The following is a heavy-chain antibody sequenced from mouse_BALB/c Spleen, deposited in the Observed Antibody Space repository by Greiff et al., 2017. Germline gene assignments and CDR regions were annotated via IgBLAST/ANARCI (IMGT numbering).Heavy chain of an antibody. CDR3: ARSGLRRKAFAY. V-gene: IGHV3-2*02. Sequence: EVQLQESGPGLVKPSQSLSLTCTVTGYSITSDYAWNWIRQFPGNKLEWMGYISYSGSTSYNPSLKSRISITRDTSKNQFFLQLNSVTTEDTATYYCARSGLRRKAFAYWGQGTLVTVSA. J-gene: IGHJ3*01. D-gene: IGHD2-4*01. CDR2: ISYSGST. CDR1: GYSITSDYA.